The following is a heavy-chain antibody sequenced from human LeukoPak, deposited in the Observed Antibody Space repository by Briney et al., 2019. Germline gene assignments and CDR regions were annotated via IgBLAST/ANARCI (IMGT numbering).Heavy chain of an antibody. D-gene: IGHD3-10*01. V-gene: IGHV3-7*01. CDR2: IKGDGSEK. CDR3: ARYHLGSYFRDPFDH. CDR1: SFTFNTYW. Sequence: PGGSLRLSCAASSFTFNTYWMSWVRQAPGKGPEWVATIKGDGSEKYYVDPVKGRFTISRDNAKNSLYLQMDSLRAEDTAVYYCARYHLGSYFRDPFDHWGQGTLVTVSS. J-gene: IGHJ4*02.